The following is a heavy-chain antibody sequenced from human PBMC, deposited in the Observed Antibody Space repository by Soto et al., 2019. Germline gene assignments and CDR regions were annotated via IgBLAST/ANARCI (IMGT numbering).Heavy chain of an antibody. CDR2: IHYTGSS. D-gene: IGHD1-1*01. CDR1: GGSISGYY. CDR3: VGHSNEYRKSLDN. J-gene: IGHJ4*02. V-gene: IGHV4-59*08. Sequence: QLQLQESGPGLVRPSETLSLTCPVSGGSISGYYWSWLRQPPGEGLEWIAFIHYTGSSNSNPSLKSRVTISVDTSNNQFSLKLSSVTAADTAVYYCVGHSNEYRKSLDNWGQGTLVTVSS.